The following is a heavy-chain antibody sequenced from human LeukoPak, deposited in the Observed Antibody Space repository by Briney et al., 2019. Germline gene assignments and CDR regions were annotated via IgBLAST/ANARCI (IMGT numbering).Heavy chain of an antibody. V-gene: IGHV3-30-3*01. J-gene: IGHJ4*02. Sequence: GGSLRLSCAASGFTYSSHNMHWVRKAPGKGLEWVTLISYDGSNKYYADSVKGRFTISRDNSKNTLYLQMNSLRAEDTAVYYCARDRQWLVPGIFDYWGQGTLVTVSS. D-gene: IGHD6-19*01. CDR3: ARDRQWLVPGIFDY. CDR2: ISYDGSNK. CDR1: GFTYSSHN.